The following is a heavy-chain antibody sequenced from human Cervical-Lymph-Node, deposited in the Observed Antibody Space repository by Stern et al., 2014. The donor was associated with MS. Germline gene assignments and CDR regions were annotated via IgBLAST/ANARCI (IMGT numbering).Heavy chain of an antibody. CDR1: GFPVGASY. Sequence: EDQLVESGGGLVQPGGSLRLSCEASGFPVGASYMNWVRQAPGKGLEWVSRIHTVGTTHDADSVKGRFTISRANAKNALYLQMDRLTVEDTAVYYCAREIPGRRFEDWGRGTLVAVSP. D-gene: IGHD6-6*01. CDR2: IHTVGTT. V-gene: IGHV3-66*01. J-gene: IGHJ4*02. CDR3: AREIPGRRFED.